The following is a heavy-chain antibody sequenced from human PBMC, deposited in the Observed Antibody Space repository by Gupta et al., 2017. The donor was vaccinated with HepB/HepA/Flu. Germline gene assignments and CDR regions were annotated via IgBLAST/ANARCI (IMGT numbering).Heavy chain of an antibody. V-gene: IGHV4-39*01. CDR3: VRHLSGETDSHLDS. CDR1: GGSISNSGDY. CDR2: INF. Sequence: QLQLQESGSGLVKPSETLSLPCTVSGGSISNSGDYWGWVRQPPGKGLEWIGRINFYTPSLEGRVTISLDTSKNQFFLKMHSVTAADTAIYYCVRHLSGETDSHLDSWGRGMLVTVSS. D-gene: IGHD3-16*01. J-gene: IGHJ4*02.